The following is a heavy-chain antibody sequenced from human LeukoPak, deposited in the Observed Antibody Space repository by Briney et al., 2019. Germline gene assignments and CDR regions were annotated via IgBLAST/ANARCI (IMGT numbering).Heavy chain of an antibody. J-gene: IGHJ6*03. D-gene: IGHD5-18*01. V-gene: IGHV3-20*04. CDR1: GFTFDDYG. Sequence: GGSLRLSCAASGFTFDDYGMSWVRQAPGKELEWVSGINWNGGSTGYADSVKGRFTISRDNAKNSLYLQMNSLRAEDTALYYCARVLDTAMSHYYYYYMDVWGKGTTVTVSS. CDR2: INWNGGST. CDR3: ARVLDTAMSHYYYYYMDV.